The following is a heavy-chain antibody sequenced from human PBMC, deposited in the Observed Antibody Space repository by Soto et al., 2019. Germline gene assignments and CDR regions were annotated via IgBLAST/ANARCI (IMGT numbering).Heavy chain of an antibody. CDR2: VYHNGDT. J-gene: IGHJ4*02. CDR3: ARGASVFDY. V-gene: IGHV4-31*03. Sequence: QVQLKESGPGLVKPSQTLSLTCTVSGGSITYGGYYWTWIRQQPGKGLEWIGRVYHNGDTDFNPSLKSRLTMSVDTSRNQFSLTVNSVTAADTVVYYCARGASVFDYWGQGALVTVSS. CDR1: GGSITYGGYY.